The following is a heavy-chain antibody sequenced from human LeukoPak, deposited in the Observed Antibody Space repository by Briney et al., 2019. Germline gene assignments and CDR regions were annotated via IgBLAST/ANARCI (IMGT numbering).Heavy chain of an antibody. CDR2: IYYSGST. J-gene: IGHJ4*02. Sequence: SETLSLTCTVSGGSISSSNYYWGWSRQPPGKGLEWIGSIYYSGSTYYNPSLKSRVTISVDTSKNQFSLKLTSVTAADTAVYYCARQTGASGVDYWGQGTLVTVSS. CDR1: GGSISSSNYY. V-gene: IGHV4-39*01. CDR3: ARQTGASGVDY. D-gene: IGHD7-27*01.